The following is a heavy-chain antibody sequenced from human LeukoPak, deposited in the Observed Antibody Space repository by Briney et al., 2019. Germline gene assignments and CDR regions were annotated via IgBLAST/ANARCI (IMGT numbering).Heavy chain of an antibody. D-gene: IGHD5-12*01. Sequence: GASVKVSCKASGYTFTGYYMHWVRQAPGQGLEWKAWINPNSGGTNYAQKFQGRVTMTRDTSISTAYMELSRLRSEDTAVYYCARAGYPQGYMDVWGKGTTVTVSS. CDR1: GYTFTGYY. J-gene: IGHJ6*03. V-gene: IGHV1-2*02. CDR2: INPNSGGT. CDR3: ARAGYPQGYMDV.